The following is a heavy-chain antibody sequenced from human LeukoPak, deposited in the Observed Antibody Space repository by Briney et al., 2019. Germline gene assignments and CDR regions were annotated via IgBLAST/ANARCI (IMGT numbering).Heavy chain of an antibody. D-gene: IGHD3-22*01. CDR2: INPNSGGT. J-gene: IGHJ4*02. CDR3: ARTSSYYDSSGYYEY. Sequence: GASVKVSCKASGYTFTGYYMHWVRQAPGQGLEWMGWINPNSGGTNYAQKFQGRVTMTRDTSISTAYMELSRLRSDDTAVYYCARTSSYYDSSGYYEYWGQGTLVTVSS. V-gene: IGHV1-2*02. CDR1: GYTFTGYY.